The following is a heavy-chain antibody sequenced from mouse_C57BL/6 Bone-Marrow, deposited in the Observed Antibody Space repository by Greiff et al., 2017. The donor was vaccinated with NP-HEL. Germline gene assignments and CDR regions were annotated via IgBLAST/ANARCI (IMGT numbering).Heavy chain of an antibody. CDR2: IFPGSGST. V-gene: IGHV1-75*01. D-gene: IGHD1-1*01. J-gene: IGHJ2*01. CDR1: GYTFTDYY. Sequence: VQLQQSGPELVKPGASVKISCKASGYTFTDYYINWVKQRPGQGLEWIGWIFPGSGSTYYNEKFKGKATLTVDQSSSTAYMLLSSLTSEDSAVYFCARWDYGSSYDYWGQGTTLTVSS. CDR3: ARWDYGSSYDY.